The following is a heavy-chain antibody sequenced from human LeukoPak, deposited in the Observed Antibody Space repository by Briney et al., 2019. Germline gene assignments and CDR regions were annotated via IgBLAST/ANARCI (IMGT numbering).Heavy chain of an antibody. V-gene: IGHV4-59*01. D-gene: IGHD6-6*01. CDR2: IYYSGST. J-gene: IGHJ4*02. CDR3: ARVDPDSSSTLEVFDY. CDR1: GGSISSYY. Sequence: SETLSLTCTVSGGSISSYYWSWIRLPPGKGLGWIGYIYYSGSTNYNPSLKSRVTISVDTSKNQFSLKLSSVTAADTAVYYCARVDPDSSSTLEVFDYWGQGTLVTVSS.